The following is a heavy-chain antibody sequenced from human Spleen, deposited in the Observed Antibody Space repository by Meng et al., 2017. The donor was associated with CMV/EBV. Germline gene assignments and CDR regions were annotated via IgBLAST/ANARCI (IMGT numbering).Heavy chain of an antibody. CDR3: ARVSVLGRYCSSTSCYNLDY. Sequence: TGYYMNWVRQAPGQGLEWMGWINPNSGGTNYAQEFQGRVTMTRDTSISTAYMELSRLRSDDTAVYYCARVSVLGRYCSSTSCYNLDYWGQGTLVTVSS. CDR1: TGYY. V-gene: IGHV1-2*02. J-gene: IGHJ4*02. D-gene: IGHD2-2*02. CDR2: INPNSGGT.